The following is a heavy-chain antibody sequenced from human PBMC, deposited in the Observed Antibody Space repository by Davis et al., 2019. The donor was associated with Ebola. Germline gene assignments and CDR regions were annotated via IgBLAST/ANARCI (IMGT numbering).Heavy chain of an antibody. CDR2: ISSSSSYT. J-gene: IGHJ4*02. D-gene: IGHD2-15*01. CDR3: ARGVAGLE. CDR1: GFTFSNAW. Sequence: GESLKISCAASGFTFSNAWMSWVRQAPGKGLEWVSYISSSSSYTNYADSVKGRFTISRDNAKNSLYLQMNSLRAEDTAVYYCARGVAGLEWGQGTLVTVSS. V-gene: IGHV3-11*06.